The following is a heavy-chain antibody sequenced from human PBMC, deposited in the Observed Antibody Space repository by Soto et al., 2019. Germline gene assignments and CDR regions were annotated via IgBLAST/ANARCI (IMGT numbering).Heavy chain of an antibody. Sequence: QVQLVESGGGVIQPGRSLRLSCAASGLDFRNNDMHWVRQAPGKGLEWVAVISHGSRNIFYGDSVKGRFTGSRDNSKNTLYLEMNSLGVEDTAVYFCAKLVDKTLDDFWGLGTLVVVSS. CDR3: AKLVDKTLDDF. V-gene: IGHV3-30*18. CDR2: ISHGSRNI. D-gene: IGHD3-10*01. CDR1: GLDFRNND. J-gene: IGHJ4*02.